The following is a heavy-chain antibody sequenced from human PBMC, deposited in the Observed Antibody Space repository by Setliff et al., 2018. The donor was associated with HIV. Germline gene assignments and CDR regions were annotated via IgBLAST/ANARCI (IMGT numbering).Heavy chain of an antibody. CDR1: GYTFTRHY. CDR3: AKGYTWSVVGALDV. CDR2: INPNSGDT. V-gene: IGHV1-2*02. Sequence: ASVKVSCKASGYTFTRHYLHWVRLAPGQGLEWMGWINPNSGDTNYAQKFQGRVTMTADTSTTAAYMELRSLTSDDTAMYYCAKGYTWSVVGALDVWGQGTRVTVSS. D-gene: IGHD1-1*01. J-gene: IGHJ3*01.